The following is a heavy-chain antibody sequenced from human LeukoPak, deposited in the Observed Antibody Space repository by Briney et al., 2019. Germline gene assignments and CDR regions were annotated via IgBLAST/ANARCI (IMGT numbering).Heavy chain of an antibody. CDR2: IDHSGRT. CDR1: GGSISSYY. Sequence: SETLSLTCTVSGGSISSYYWSWIRQPPGKGLEWIGYIDHSGRTNYNPALKSRVTISVDTSKNQFSLKLSSVTAADTAVYYCARGQGYWGQGTLVTVSS. V-gene: IGHV4-59*12. J-gene: IGHJ4*02. CDR3: ARGQGY.